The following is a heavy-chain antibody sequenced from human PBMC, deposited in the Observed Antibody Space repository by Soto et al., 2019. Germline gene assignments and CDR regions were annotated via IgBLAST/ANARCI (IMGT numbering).Heavy chain of an antibody. V-gene: IGHV3-30*18. J-gene: IGHJ6*02. CDR3: AKSTDFSSSTADYGMDV. CDR1: GFTFSNYA. CDR2: VSYDGDNE. Sequence: PGGSLRLSCAASGFTFSNYAMHWVRQAPGKGLEWVAIVSYDGDNEYYADSVRGRFFISRDNSRNTLYLQMNGLRAEDTAVYYCAKSTDFSSSTADYGMDVWGQGTTVTVSS. D-gene: IGHD6-13*01.